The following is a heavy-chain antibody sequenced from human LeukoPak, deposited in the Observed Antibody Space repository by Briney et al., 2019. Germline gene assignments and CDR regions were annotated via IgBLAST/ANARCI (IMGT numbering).Heavy chain of an antibody. D-gene: IGHD3-9*01. CDR2: ISPIFGKS. J-gene: IGHJ4*02. CDR3: ATFINGGFDL. V-gene: IGHV1-69*13. Sequence: GASVKVSCKASGDSFSTYDMTWVRQAPGQGLECVGGISPIFGKSNHAQKFQGRVSITADESTTTVYMELTNLRSDDTAIYCCATFINGGFDLWGPGTRVTVSS. CDR1: GDSFSTYD.